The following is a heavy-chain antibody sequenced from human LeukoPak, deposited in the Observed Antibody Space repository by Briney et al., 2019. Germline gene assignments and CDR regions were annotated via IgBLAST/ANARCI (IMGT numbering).Heavy chain of an antibody. CDR1: GYTFTSYD. Sequence: ASVKVSCKASGYTFTSYDINWVRQATGQGLEWMGWMNPNSGNTGYAQKFQGRVTMTRNTSISTAYMELSSLRSEDTAVYYCARDHPYCSGGSCDSAEAEYFQHWGQGTLVTVSS. J-gene: IGHJ1*01. CDR3: ARDHPYCSGGSCDSAEAEYFQH. V-gene: IGHV1-8*01. D-gene: IGHD2-15*01. CDR2: MNPNSGNT.